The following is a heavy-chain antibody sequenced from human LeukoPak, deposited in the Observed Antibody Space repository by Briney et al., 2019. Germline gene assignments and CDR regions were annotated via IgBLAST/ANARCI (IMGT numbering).Heavy chain of an antibody. CDR2: INHSGST. CDR3: ARGGVVYGVLYYYYYMDV. J-gene: IGHJ6*03. V-gene: IGHV4-34*01. CDR1: GGSFSGYY. D-gene: IGHD3-3*01. Sequence: SETLSLACAVYGGSFSGYYWSWIRQPPGKGLEWIGEINHSGSTNYNPFLKSRVTISVDTSKNQFSLKLSSVTAADTAVYYCARGGVVYGVLYYYYYMDVWGKGTTVTVSS.